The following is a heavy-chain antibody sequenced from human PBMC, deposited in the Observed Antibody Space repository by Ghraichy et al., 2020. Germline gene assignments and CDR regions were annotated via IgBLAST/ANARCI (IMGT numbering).Heavy chain of an antibody. CDR1: GGSFRNYG. V-gene: IGHV1-69*13. J-gene: IGHJ4*02. Sequence: SVKVSCKTSGGSFRNYGVSWVRQAPGQGLEWMGGFIPMFATANYVEKFRGKVTINADESTSTVYMELTSLRSEDTAVYYCARGDLSGSGGDGHLDFWGQGTLVTVSS. CDR3: ARGDLSGSGGDGHLDF. CDR2: FIPMFATA. D-gene: IGHD6-19*01.